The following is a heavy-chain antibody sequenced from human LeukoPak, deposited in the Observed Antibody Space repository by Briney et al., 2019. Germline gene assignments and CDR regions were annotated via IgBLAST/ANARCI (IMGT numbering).Heavy chain of an antibody. CDR3: ARDSVAGTTVYSFDY. V-gene: IGHV1-2*02. Sequence: ASVKVSCKASGYTFTGYYMHWVRQAPGQGLEWMGWINPNSGGTNYAQKFQGRVTMTRDTSISTAYMELSRLRSDDTAVHYCARDSVAGTTVYSFDYWGQGTLVTVSS. J-gene: IGHJ4*02. CDR2: INPNSGGT. D-gene: IGHD6-19*01. CDR1: GYTFTGYY.